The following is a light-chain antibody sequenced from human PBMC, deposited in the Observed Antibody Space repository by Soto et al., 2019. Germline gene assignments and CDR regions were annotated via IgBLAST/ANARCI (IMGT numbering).Light chain of an antibody. CDR3: QQYHGLLT. J-gene: IGKJ4*01. Sequence: DIQMTQSPSTLSASIGDRVTITCRASQTVNIWLAFCQQKPGKAPKLLIQKASSLESGVPSRFSGSGSGTDFTLTISSLQPDDFATYYCQQYHGLLTFGGGTRVEIK. CDR1: QTVNIW. V-gene: IGKV1-5*03. CDR2: KAS.